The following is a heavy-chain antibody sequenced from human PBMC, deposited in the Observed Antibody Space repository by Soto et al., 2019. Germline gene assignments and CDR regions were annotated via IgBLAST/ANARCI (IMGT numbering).Heavy chain of an antibody. CDR2: IYYSGST. Sequence: QVQLQESGPGLVKPSQTLSLTCTVSGGSISSGDYYWSWIRQPPGKGLEWIGYIYYSGSTYYNPSRKSRVTISVDTSKNQFSLKLSSVTAADTAVYYCARSDYYDSSGYYPPVDYWGQGTLVTVSS. CDR3: ARSDYYDSSGYYPPVDY. D-gene: IGHD3-22*01. CDR1: GGSISSGDYY. J-gene: IGHJ4*02. V-gene: IGHV4-30-4*01.